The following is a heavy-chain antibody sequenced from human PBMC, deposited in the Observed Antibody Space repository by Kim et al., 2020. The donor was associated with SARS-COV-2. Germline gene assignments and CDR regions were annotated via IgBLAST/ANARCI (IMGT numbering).Heavy chain of an antibody. D-gene: IGHD3-10*01. CDR2: INHSGST. V-gene: IGHV4-34*01. J-gene: IGHJ6*02. Sequence: SETLSLTCAVYGGSFSGYYWSWIRQPPGKGLEWIGEINHSGSTNYNPSLKSRVTISVDTSKNQFSLKLISVTAADTVVYYCARGRWYYGSGNYYYGMDVWGQGTTVTVSS. CDR1: GGSFSGYY. CDR3: ARGRWYYGSGNYYYGMDV.